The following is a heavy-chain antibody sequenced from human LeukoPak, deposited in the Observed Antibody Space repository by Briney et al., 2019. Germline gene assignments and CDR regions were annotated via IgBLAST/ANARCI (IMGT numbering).Heavy chain of an antibody. CDR3: ASDYNSSPDY. J-gene: IGHJ4*02. D-gene: IGHD6-13*01. Sequence: GGSLRLSCAASGFTFSPFWMHWVRQAPGKGLVWVSRINNDGTNTMYADSVKGRFTISRDNARNTLYLQMNSLRDDDTAVYYCASDYNSSPDYWGQGTLVTVSS. V-gene: IGHV3-74*03. CDR2: INNDGTNT. CDR1: GFTFSPFW.